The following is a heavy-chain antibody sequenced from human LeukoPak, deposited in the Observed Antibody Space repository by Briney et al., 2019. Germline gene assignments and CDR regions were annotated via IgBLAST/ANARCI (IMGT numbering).Heavy chain of an antibody. V-gene: IGHV3-7*05. J-gene: IGHJ4*02. CDR3: AYRNNFEY. Sequence: GGSLRLSCATSGFSLSGHWMNWVRQPPGKGLEWVANIKAGGSEKYYVDSVKGRFTISRDHAKRTVDLQMDNLRTEDTAVYYCAYRNNFEYWGQGTLVTVSS. D-gene: IGHD1-26*01. CDR2: IKAGGSEK. CDR1: GFSLSGHW.